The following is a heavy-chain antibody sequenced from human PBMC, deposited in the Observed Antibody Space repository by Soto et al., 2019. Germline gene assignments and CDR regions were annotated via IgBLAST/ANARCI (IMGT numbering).Heavy chain of an antibody. CDR3: VAGTLPGTRFYGMDV. Sequence: PSETLSLTCDVSGYSISNIIYWGCIRRPPGKGLEWTGSLSQSGGTYRNPSLRSRVTISVDRSKNHFSLQLRSVTAADTAVYYCVAGTLPGTRFYGMDVWGPGTTVTVSS. J-gene: IGHJ6*02. CDR1: GYSISNIIY. V-gene: IGHV4-38-2*01. D-gene: IGHD1-7*01. CDR2: LSQSGGT.